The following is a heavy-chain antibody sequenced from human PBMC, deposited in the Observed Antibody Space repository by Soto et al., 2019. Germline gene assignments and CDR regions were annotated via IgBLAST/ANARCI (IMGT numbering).Heavy chain of an antibody. D-gene: IGHD2-8*01. CDR1: GGTFSNYA. J-gene: IGHJ3*02. Sequence: GASVKVSCKASGGTFSNYAISWVRQAPGQGLEWMGGIIPIFGTANYAQKFQGRVTITADKSTSTAYMELSSLRSEDTAVYYCARDRKVYCTNGVCYPANDAFDIWGQGTMVTVSS. V-gene: IGHV1-69*06. CDR3: ARDRKVYCTNGVCYPANDAFDI. CDR2: IIPIFGTA.